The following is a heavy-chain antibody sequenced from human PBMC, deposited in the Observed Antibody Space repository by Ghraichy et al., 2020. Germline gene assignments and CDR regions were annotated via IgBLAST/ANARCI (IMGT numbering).Heavy chain of an antibody. CDR1: GGSISSYY. D-gene: IGHD5-24*01. V-gene: IGHV4-59*01. CDR2: IYYSGST. J-gene: IGHJ6*02. CDR3: ARVGGSELAPPEKYYYYYGMDV. Sequence: SETLSLTCTVSGGSISSYYWSWIRQPPGKGLEWIGYIYYSGSTNYNPSLKSRVTISVDTSKNQFSLKLSSVTAADTAVYYCARVGGSELAPPEKYYYYYGMDVWGQGTTVTVSS.